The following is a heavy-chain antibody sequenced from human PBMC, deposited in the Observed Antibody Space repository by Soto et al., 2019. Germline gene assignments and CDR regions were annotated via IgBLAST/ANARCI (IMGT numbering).Heavy chain of an antibody. CDR3: ANRVARSTYYFDY. J-gene: IGHJ4*02. D-gene: IGHD2-15*01. V-gene: IGHV4-4*02. CDR2: IYHSGST. CDR1: GASISSSNW. Sequence: PSETLSRTCAVSGASISSSNWWSFFRQPPGKGLEWIGEIYHSGSTNYNPSLKSRVTISVDKSKNQFSLKLSSVTAAGTAVYYCANRVARSTYYFDYWGQGTLVTVSS.